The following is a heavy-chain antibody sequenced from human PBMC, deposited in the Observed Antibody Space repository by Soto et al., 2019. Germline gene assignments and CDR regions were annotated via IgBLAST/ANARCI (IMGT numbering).Heavy chain of an antibody. CDR1: GESLSAYY. CDR2: IYTSGST. J-gene: IGHJ4*02. CDR3: ARVDRYYYDSSGYVFDY. Sequence: SETLSLTCAVYGESLSAYYWSWIRQPAGKGLEWVGRIYTSGSTNYNPSLKSRVTMSVDTSKNQFSLKLSSVTAADTAVYYCARVDRYYYDSSGYVFDYWGQGTLVTVSS. V-gene: IGHV4-59*10. D-gene: IGHD3-22*01.